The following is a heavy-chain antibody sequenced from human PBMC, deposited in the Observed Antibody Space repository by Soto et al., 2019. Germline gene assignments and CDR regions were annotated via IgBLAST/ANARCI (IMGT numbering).Heavy chain of an antibody. D-gene: IGHD4-17*01. CDR2: IWYDGSNK. J-gene: IGHJ6*03. CDR1: GFTFSSYG. CDR3: ARDGDYGDSGGYYYYYMDV. Sequence: GGSLRLSCAASGFTFSSYGMHWVRQAPGKGLEWVAVIWYDGSNKYYADSVKGRFTISRDNSKNTLYLQMNSLRAEDTAVYYCARDGDYGDSGGYYYYYMDVWGKGTTVTVSS. V-gene: IGHV3-33*01.